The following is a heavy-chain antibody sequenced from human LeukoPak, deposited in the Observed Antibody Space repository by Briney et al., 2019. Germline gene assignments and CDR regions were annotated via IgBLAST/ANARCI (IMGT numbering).Heavy chain of an antibody. J-gene: IGHJ4*02. D-gene: IGHD3-10*01. V-gene: IGHV3-48*03. Sequence: PGGSLKLSCAASGFTFSSYEMNWVRQALGKGLEWISYISSRGNVVFYADSVKGRFTISRDDAENSMYLQMNSLRTEDTAVYYCARGWFGELISRFDYWGQGTLATVSS. CDR2: ISSRGNVV. CDR1: GFTFSSYE. CDR3: ARGWFGELISRFDY.